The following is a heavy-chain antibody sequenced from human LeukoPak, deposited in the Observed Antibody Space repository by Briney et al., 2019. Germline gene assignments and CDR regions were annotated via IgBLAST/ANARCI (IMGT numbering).Heavy chain of an antibody. Sequence: ASVKVSCKASGYTFTNYGISWVRQAPGQGLEWMGGIIPIFGTANYAQKFQGRVTITADESTSTAYMELSSLRSEDTAVYYCARETIAAAGTSPYYWYFDLWGRGTLVTVSS. CDR1: GYTFTNYG. V-gene: IGHV1-69*13. D-gene: IGHD6-13*01. CDR2: IIPIFGTA. CDR3: ARETIAAAGTSPYYWYFDL. J-gene: IGHJ2*01.